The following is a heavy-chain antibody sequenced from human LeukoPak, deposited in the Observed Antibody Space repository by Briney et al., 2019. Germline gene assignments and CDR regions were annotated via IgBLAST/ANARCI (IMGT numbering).Heavy chain of an antibody. V-gene: IGHV1-18*01. Sequence: GASVKVSYKASGYTFTSYGISWVRQAPGQGLEWMGWISAYNGNTNYAQKLQGRVTMTTDTSTSTAYMELRSLRSDDTAVYYCARDQGSWYSNYVGFDYWGQGTLVTVSS. D-gene: IGHD4-11*01. J-gene: IGHJ4*02. CDR1: GYTFTSYG. CDR2: ISAYNGNT. CDR3: ARDQGSWYSNYVGFDY.